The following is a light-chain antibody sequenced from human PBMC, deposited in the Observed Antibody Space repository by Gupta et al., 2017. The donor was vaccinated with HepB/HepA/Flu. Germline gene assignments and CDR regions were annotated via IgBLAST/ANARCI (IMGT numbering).Light chain of an antibody. J-gene: IGKJ1*01. CDR1: QSVRDSQ. CDR3: QQEDSSTRT. Sequence: EIVLTQSPGTLSLSPGERATLSCRTSQSVRDSQLAWYQHKPGQAPRLLIYGGSTRATGVPDRVSGSGSGTDFTLTISILEPEDFAVYYCQQEDSSTRTFGQGTKVEIK. V-gene: IGKV3-20*01. CDR2: GGS.